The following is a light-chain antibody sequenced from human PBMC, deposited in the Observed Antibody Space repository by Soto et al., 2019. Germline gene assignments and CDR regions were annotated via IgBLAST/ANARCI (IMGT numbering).Light chain of an antibody. J-gene: IGKJ1*01. CDR3: QQYNSYWRT. CDR1: QTIRGY. CDR2: KAS. Sequence: DIQMTQSPSTLSASVGDRVTITFRASQTIRGYLAWYQQKPGKAPKLLIYKASTLESGVPSRFSGSGSGTEFTLTISSLQPDDFATYYCQQYNSYWRTFGQGTKVDIK. V-gene: IGKV1-5*03.